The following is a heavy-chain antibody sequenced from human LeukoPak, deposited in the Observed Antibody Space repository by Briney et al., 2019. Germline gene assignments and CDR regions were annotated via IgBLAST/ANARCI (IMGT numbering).Heavy chain of an antibody. CDR3: ARDLIVSGMDV. Sequence: SETLSLTCTVSGGSISSYYWSWIRQPPGKGLEWIGYIYYSGSTNYNPSLKSRVTISVDTSKNQFSLKLSSVTAADTAVYYCARDLIVSGMDVWGQGTTVTVSS. V-gene: IGHV4-59*01. CDR1: GGSISSYY. J-gene: IGHJ6*02. D-gene: IGHD3-16*02. CDR2: IYYSGST.